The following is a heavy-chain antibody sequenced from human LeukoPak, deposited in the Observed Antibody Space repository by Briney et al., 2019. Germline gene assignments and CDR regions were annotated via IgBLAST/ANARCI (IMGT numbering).Heavy chain of an antibody. CDR2: IYYSGST. CDR3: ASSSVQDYDSSGYLTYQLDY. V-gene: IGHV4-59*01. CDR1: GGSISSYY. J-gene: IGHJ4*02. D-gene: IGHD3-22*01. Sequence: SETLSLTCTVSGGSISSYYWSWIRQPPGKGLEWIGYIYYSGSTNYNPSLKSRVTISVDTSKNQFSLKLSSVTAADTAVYYCASSSVQDYDSSGYLTYQLDYWGQGTLVTVSP.